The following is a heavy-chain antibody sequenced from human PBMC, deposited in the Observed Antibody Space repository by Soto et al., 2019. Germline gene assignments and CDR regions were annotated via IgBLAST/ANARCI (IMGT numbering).Heavy chain of an antibody. V-gene: IGHV4-59*01. Sequence: SETLSLTCLVSGGHITSYHWSGIRQFPARGLELIDYTSYTGNTNYNPSLQSRVTTSMDTSNNQLSLKLTSMTPADTAHSYCAKDMDAGFTHYSDPPRHGPPVADP. CDR1: GGHITSYH. CDR2: TSYTGNT. D-gene: IGHD2-15*01. CDR3: AKDMDAGFTHYSDPPRHGPPVADP. J-gene: IGHJ5*02.